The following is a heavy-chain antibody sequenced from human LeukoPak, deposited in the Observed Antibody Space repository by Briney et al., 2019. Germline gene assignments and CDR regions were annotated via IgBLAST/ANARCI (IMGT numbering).Heavy chain of an antibody. D-gene: IGHD2-2*01. V-gene: IGHV4-4*02. CDR3: ARGSRVGIPAANWFDP. J-gene: IGHJ5*02. CDR1: GGSISSSNW. Sequence: SETLSLTCAVSGGSISSSNWWSRVRQPPGKGLEWIGEIYHSGSTNYNPSLKSRVTISVDKSKNQFSLKLSSVTAADTAVYYCARGSRVGIPAANWFDPWGQGTLVTVSS. CDR2: IYHSGST.